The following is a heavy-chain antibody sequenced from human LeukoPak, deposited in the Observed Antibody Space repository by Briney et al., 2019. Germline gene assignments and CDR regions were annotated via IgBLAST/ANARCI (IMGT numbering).Heavy chain of an antibody. J-gene: IGHJ4*02. V-gene: IGHV1-2*02. CDR2: INPNSGGT. CDR1: GYTFTGYY. D-gene: IGHD3-22*01. Sequence: ASVKVSCEASGYTFTGYYMHWVRQAPGQGLEWMGWINPNSGGTNYAQKFQGRVTMTRDTSISTAYMELSRLRSDDTAVYYCASPYDSSGYYLSYWGQGTLVTVSS. CDR3: ASPYDSSGYYLSY.